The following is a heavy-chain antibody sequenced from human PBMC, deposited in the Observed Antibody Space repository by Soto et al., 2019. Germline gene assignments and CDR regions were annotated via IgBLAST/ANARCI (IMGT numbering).Heavy chain of an antibody. Sequence: GGSLRLSCAASGFTFSDYYMSWIRQAPGKGLEWVSYISSSSSYTNYADSVKGRFTISRDNAKNSLYLQMNSLRAEDTAVYYCARDLHYDILSDWYFDLWGRRTLVTVSS. D-gene: IGHD3-9*01. CDR2: ISSSSSYT. V-gene: IGHV3-11*05. CDR1: GFTFSDYY. J-gene: IGHJ2*01. CDR3: ARDLHYDILSDWYFDL.